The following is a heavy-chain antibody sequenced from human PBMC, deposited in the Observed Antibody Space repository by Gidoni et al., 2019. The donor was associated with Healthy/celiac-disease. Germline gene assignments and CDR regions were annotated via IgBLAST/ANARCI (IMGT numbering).Heavy chain of an antibody. CDR3: AKDQGTTGTRLYYFDY. J-gene: IGHJ4*02. V-gene: IGHV3-9*01. CDR2: ISWNSGSI. CDR1: GFTFDAYA. D-gene: IGHD1-1*01. Sequence: EVQLVESGGGLLQPGRSLRLPCAASGFTFDAYAMHWVRQAPGKGLEWVSGISWNSGSIGYADSVKGRFTISRDNAKNSLYLQMNSLRAEDTALYYCAKDQGTTGTRLYYFDYWGQGTLVTVSS.